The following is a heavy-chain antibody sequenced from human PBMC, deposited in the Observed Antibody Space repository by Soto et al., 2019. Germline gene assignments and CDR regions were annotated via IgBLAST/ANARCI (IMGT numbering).Heavy chain of an antibody. V-gene: IGHV3-21*01. CDR2: IDGRSTYT. CDR3: ARGNWXXXYGFDV. D-gene: IGHD1-20*01. CDR1: GFTFSNYG. J-gene: IGHJ6*02. Sequence: PGGSLRLSCAVSGFTFSNYGMNWVRQAPGKGLEWVSSIDGRSTYTYYADSVRGRFTVSRDNANNSLYLQMNSLRAEDTAVYFCARGNWXXXYGFDVWGQGTTVTVSS.